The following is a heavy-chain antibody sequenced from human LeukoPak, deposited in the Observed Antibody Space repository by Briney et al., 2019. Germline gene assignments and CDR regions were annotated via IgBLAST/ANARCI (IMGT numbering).Heavy chain of an antibody. J-gene: IGHJ4*02. Sequence: GGALRLSCAASGFTFSGYAMTWVRQAPGKGLEWVASITNNGDFTYYLDSVKGRFTISRDNSKTTLYLQMNNLRGEDTALYYCAKDGLYFDGSAHIYYFDAWGQGALVAVSS. CDR1: GFTFSGYA. CDR3: AKDGLYFDGSAHIYYFDA. CDR2: ITNNGDFT. D-gene: IGHD3-22*01. V-gene: IGHV3-23*01.